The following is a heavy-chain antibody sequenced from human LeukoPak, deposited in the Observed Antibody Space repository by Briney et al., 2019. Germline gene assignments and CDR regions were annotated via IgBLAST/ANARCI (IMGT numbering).Heavy chain of an antibody. V-gene: IGHV3-66*01. J-gene: IGHJ4*02. Sequence: GGSLRLSCAASGFTFSSYAMSWVRQAPGKGLEWVSVIYSGGSTYYADSVKGRFTISRDNSKNTLYLQMNSLRAEDTAVYYCARDRGRKGVTFDYWGQGTLVTVSS. CDR2: IYSGGST. CDR1: GFTFSSYA. D-gene: IGHD5-18*01. CDR3: ARDRGRKGVTFDY.